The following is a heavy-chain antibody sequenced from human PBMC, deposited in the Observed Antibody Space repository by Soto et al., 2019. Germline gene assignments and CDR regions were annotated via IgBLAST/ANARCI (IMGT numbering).Heavy chain of an antibody. CDR2: ISHSGST. Sequence: SETLSLTCAVYGGSFSGYLWSWIRQTPGKGLEWIGEISHSGSTDYNTSLNSRVTISEDTSKNQVSLKVSSVTAADTAVYYCGRLGATETTWGTDSWGQGSLVTVSS. V-gene: IGHV4-34*01. CDR1: GGSFSGYL. D-gene: IGHD1-26*01. J-gene: IGHJ4*02. CDR3: GRLGATETTWGTDS.